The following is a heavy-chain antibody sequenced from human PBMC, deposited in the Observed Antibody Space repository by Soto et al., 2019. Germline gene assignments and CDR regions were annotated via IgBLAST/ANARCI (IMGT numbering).Heavy chain of an antibody. V-gene: IGHV3-7*03. CDR1: GFTFSSFW. CDR3: ARDATFCLDC. Sequence: PGGSLRLSCAASGFTFSSFWMSWVRRAPGKGLEWVANINRDGGERYHADSVRGRFTIFRDNSENSLYLQMNRLRAEDTAVYYCARDATFCLDCWGRGTLVTVSS. CDR2: INRDGGER. D-gene: IGHD3-16*01. J-gene: IGHJ4*02.